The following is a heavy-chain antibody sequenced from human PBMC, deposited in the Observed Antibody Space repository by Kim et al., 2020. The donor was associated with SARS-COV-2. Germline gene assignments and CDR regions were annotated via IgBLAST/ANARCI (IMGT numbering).Heavy chain of an antibody. D-gene: IGHD6-13*01. CDR3: AKSDVAAAGDYYYYGMDV. J-gene: IGHJ6*02. Sequence: TGRLTIARDNSTNTLYLQMNGLRAEDTAVYYCAKSDVAAAGDYYYYGMDVWGQGTTVTVSS. V-gene: IGHV3-23*01.